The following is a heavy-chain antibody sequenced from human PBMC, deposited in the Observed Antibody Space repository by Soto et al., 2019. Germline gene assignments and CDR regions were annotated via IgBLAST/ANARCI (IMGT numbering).Heavy chain of an antibody. D-gene: IGHD6-13*01. J-gene: IGHJ6*02. Sequence: GGSLKNSCKGSGYSFTNYWIGWVRQMPGKGLEWMGIIYPGDSDTRYSPSFQGQVTISADKSISTAYLQWSSLKASDTAIYYCARTAAAGKYYYGVDVWGQGTTVTVSS. CDR2: IYPGDSDT. V-gene: IGHV5-51*01. CDR1: GYSFTNYW. CDR3: ARTAAAGKYYYGVDV.